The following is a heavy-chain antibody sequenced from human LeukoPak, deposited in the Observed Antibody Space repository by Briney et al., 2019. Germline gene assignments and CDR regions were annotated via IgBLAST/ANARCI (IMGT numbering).Heavy chain of an antibody. D-gene: IGHD4-17*01. J-gene: IGHJ4*02. Sequence: GSLRLSCGASGFIFSNYWMSWVRQAPGKGLEWIGEINHSGSTNYNPSLKSRVTISVDTSKNQFSLKLSSVTAADAAVYYCARGLKDYGDYLRRSELDYWGQGTLVTVSS. V-gene: IGHV4-34*01. CDR3: ARGLKDYGDYLRRSELDY. CDR2: INHSGST. CDR1: GFIFSNYW.